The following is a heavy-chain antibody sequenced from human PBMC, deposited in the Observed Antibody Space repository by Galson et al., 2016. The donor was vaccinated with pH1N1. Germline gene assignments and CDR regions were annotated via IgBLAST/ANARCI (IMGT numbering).Heavy chain of an antibody. J-gene: IGHJ4*02. CDR3: AKSSGGYWGYFDY. D-gene: IGHD6-19*01. Sequence: LRLSCAASGFTSDDYAMHLFRQAPGKGLEWVSGMSWHSGSIDYADSVKGRFTISRANAKNSLYLQMNSLRAEDTALYYCAKSSGGYWGYFDYWGQGTLVTVSS. V-gene: IGHV3-9*02. CDR2: MSWHSGSI. CDR1: GFTSDDYA.